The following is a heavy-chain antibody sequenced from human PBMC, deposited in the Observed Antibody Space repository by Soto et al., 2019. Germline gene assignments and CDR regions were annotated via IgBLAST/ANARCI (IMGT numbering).Heavy chain of an antibody. CDR1: GYSFTSYW. J-gene: IGHJ6*02. CDR2: IYPGDSDT. CDR3: ARLGGYYGERHYYGMDV. D-gene: IGHD4-17*01. V-gene: IGHV5-51*01. Sequence: GESLKISCKGSGYSFTSYWIGWVRQMPGKGLEWMGIIYPGDSDTRYSPSFQGQVTISADKSISTAYLQWSSLKASDTAMYYCARLGGYYGERHYYGMDVWGQGTTVTVSS.